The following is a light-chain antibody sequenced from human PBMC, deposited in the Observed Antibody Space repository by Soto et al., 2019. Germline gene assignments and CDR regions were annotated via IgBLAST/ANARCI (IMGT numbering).Light chain of an antibody. CDR3: SSYTSSSTLV. Sequence: QSALPQPASVSGSPGQSITISCTGTSSDVGGYNYVSWYQQHPGKAPKLMIYEVSNRPSGVSNRVSGFKSGNTASLTISGLHAEDEADYYCSSYTSSSTLVFGGGTQLAV. V-gene: IGLV2-14*01. J-gene: IGLJ2*01. CDR2: EVS. CDR1: SSDVGGYNY.